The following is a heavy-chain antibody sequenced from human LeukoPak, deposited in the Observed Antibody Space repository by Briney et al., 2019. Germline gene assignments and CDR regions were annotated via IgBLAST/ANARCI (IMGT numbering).Heavy chain of an antibody. J-gene: IGHJ3*02. Sequence: SETLSLTCTVSGGSISSYYWSWIRQPPGKGLEWIGYIYYSGSTNYNPSLKSRVTISVDTSKNQFSLKLSSVTAADTAVYYCARGEQLWVLGAFGIWGQGTMVTVSS. CDR1: GGSISSYY. CDR3: ARGEQLWVLGAFGI. CDR2: IYYSGST. V-gene: IGHV4-59*01. D-gene: IGHD5-18*01.